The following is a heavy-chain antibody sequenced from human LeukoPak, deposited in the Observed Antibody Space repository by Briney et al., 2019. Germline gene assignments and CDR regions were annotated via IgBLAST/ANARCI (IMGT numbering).Heavy chain of an antibody. V-gene: IGHV1-46*01. CDR1: GYTVTSYY. CDR2: INPTGGST. Sequence: ASVKVSCKASGYTVTSYYMHWVRQAPGQGLEWMGIINPTGGSTSYAQKFQDRVSMTRDTSTSTVYMELSSLRSEDTPVYYCAKVARAAAQVVSTSRRYHFDYWGQGTLVTVSS. J-gene: IGHJ4*02. CDR3: AKVARAAAQVVSTSRRYHFDY. D-gene: IGHD6-25*01.